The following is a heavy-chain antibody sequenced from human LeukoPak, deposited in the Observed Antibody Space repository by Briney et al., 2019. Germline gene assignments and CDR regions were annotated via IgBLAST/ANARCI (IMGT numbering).Heavy chain of an antibody. CDR1: GGSITNYY. V-gene: IGHV4-59*01. J-gene: IGHJ4*02. Sequence: PSETLSLTCTVSGGSITNYYWSWIRQPPGKGLEWIGYIPYSGSTNYSPSLKSRVTISVDTSKKQFSLNLNSVTAADTAIYYCARGARGYPDDNFDYWGQGTLVTVSS. CDR2: IPYSGST. D-gene: IGHD5-12*01. CDR3: ARGARGYPDDNFDY.